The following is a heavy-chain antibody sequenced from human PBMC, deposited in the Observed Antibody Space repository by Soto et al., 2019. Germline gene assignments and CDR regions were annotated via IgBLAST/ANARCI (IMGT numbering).Heavy chain of an antibody. V-gene: IGHV1-3*01. CDR2: INAGNGNT. J-gene: IGHJ6*02. CDR1: GYTFTSYS. CDR3: AREGWRDYYYGMDV. Sequence: QVQLVQSGAEVKKPGASVKVSWKASGYTFTSYSMHWVRQAPGQRLGWMGWINAGNGNTKYSQKFQGRVTITRDTSASTAYMELSSLRSEDTAVYYCAREGWRDYYYGMDVWGQGTTVTVSS. D-gene: IGHD2-15*01.